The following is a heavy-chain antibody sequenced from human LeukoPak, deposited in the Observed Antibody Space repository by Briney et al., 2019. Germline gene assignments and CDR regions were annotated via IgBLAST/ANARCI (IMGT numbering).Heavy chain of an antibody. D-gene: IGHD3-3*01. V-gene: IGHV3-30-3*01. CDR3: AKDLRGYYDLEAFFDY. Sequence: GGSLRLSCAASGFTFSSYAMHWVRQAPGKGLEWVAVISYDGSNKYYADSVKGRFTISRDNSKNTLYLQMNSLRAEDTAIYYCAKDLRGYYDLEAFFDYWGQGTLVTVSS. CDR2: ISYDGSNK. CDR1: GFTFSSYA. J-gene: IGHJ4*02.